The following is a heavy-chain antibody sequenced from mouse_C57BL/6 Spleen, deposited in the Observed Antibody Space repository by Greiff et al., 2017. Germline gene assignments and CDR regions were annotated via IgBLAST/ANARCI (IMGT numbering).Heavy chain of an antibody. Sequence: EVQLQESGPGLAKPSQTLSLTCSVTGYSITSDYWNWIRKFPGNKLEYMGYISYSGSTYYNPSLKSRISITRDTSKNQYYLQLNSVTTEDTATYYCARRKPYYGSSYEGWYFDVWGTGTTVTVSS. J-gene: IGHJ1*03. V-gene: IGHV3-8*01. D-gene: IGHD1-1*01. CDR1: GYSITSDY. CDR2: ISYSGST. CDR3: ARRKPYYGSSYEGWYFDV.